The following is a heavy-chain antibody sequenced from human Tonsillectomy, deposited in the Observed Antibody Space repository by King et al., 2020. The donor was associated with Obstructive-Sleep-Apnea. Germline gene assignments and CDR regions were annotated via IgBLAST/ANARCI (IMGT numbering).Heavy chain of an antibody. V-gene: IGHV3-9*01. CDR2: ISWNSGSI. Sequence: VQLVESGGGLVQPGRPLRLSCGASGFTFDDYAMHWVRQAPGKGLERVSGISWNSGSIGYADSVKGRFTISRDNTKNSVYLQMNSLRGEDTAMYYCAKDIYSGWYEGHFEYWGQGALVTVSS. CDR1: GFTFDDYA. CDR3: AKDIYSGWYEGHFEY. J-gene: IGHJ4*02. D-gene: IGHD6-19*01.